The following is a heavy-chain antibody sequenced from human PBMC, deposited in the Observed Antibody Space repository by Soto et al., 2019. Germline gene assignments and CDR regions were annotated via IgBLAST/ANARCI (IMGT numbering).Heavy chain of an antibody. D-gene: IGHD3-10*01. CDR2: IDTAGAT. CDR1: GFTISGYD. Sequence: EVQLVESGGDLVQPGGSLRLSCAASGFTISGYDIHWVRQVAGEDLEWVSAIDTAGATYYPGSVKGRFTISREDDKNSLYLQMNSLRAGDTAVYYCGRGYRGSGSRHSMDVWGQGTTVIVSS. CDR3: GRGYRGSGSRHSMDV. J-gene: IGHJ6*02. V-gene: IGHV3-13*04.